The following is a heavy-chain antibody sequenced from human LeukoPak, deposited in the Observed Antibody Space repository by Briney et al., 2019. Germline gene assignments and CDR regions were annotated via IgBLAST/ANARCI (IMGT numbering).Heavy chain of an antibody. D-gene: IGHD6-13*01. Sequence: ASVKVSCKASGGTFSSYAISWVRQAPGQGLEWMGIINPSGGSTSYAQKFQGRVTMTRDMSTSTVYMELSSLRSEDTAVYYCARGFAAGPDHYYYYYYMDVWGKGTTVTVSS. CDR3: ARGFAAGPDHYYYYYYMDV. CDR2: INPSGGST. CDR1: GGTFSSYA. V-gene: IGHV1-46*01. J-gene: IGHJ6*03.